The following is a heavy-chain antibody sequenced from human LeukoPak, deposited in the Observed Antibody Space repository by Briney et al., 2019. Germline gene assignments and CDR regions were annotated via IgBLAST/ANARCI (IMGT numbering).Heavy chain of an antibody. D-gene: IGHD3-22*01. CDR1: GGSIKSYY. Sequence: SETLSLTCTVSGGSIKSYYWNWIRQPPGKGLEWIGYIYYSGSTNYNPSLKSRVTISVDTSKNQFSLKLTSVTAADTAVYYCARGTWYYYDSSGYYFDYWGQGTLVTVSS. J-gene: IGHJ4*02. CDR2: IYYSGST. V-gene: IGHV4-59*08. CDR3: ARGTWYYYDSSGYYFDY.